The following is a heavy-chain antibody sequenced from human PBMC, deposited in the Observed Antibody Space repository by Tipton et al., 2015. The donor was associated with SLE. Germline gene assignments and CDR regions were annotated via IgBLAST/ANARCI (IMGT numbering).Heavy chain of an antibody. Sequence: TLSLTCTVSSDSISSSDYSGGWVRQPPGKGLEWIGSISYSGSTFYSPSLKSRVTLSVDTSNNQFSLKLNSVTAADTATYYCARDDRWNAPGWWFDPWGQGTLVTVSS. CDR1: SDSISSSDYS. J-gene: IGHJ5*02. D-gene: IGHD1-1*01. CDR3: ARDDRWNAPGWWFDP. CDR2: ISYSGST. V-gene: IGHV4-39*07.